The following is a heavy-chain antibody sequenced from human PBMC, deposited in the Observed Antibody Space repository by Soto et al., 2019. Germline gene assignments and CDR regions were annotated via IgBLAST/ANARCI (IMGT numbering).Heavy chain of an antibody. CDR3: AKEYDTSRKTLDY. CDR2: ISSDGSRQ. J-gene: IGHJ4*02. V-gene: IGHV3-30-3*01. D-gene: IGHD3-16*01. Sequence: PGGSLRLSCAASGFTFSSFAMHWVRQSPVKGLEWLAVISSDGSRQYYADSMQGRFTVSRDNFKNTLFLQMNSLRGGDTAVYYCAKEYDTSRKTLDYWGQGALVTVSS. CDR1: GFTFSSFA.